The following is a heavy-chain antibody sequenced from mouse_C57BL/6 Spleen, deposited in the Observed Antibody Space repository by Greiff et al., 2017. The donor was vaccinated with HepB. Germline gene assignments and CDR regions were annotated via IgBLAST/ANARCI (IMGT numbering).Heavy chain of an antibody. CDR1: GYAFSSSW. Sequence: QVQLQQSGPELVKPGASVKISCKASGYAFSSSWMNWVKQRPGKGLEWIGRIYPGDGDTNYNGKFKGKATLTADKSSSTAYMQLSSLTSEDSAVYFCARRIYYDAMDYWGQGTSVTVSS. D-gene: IGHD2-1*01. V-gene: IGHV1-82*01. CDR3: ARRIYYDAMDY. CDR2: IYPGDGDT. J-gene: IGHJ4*01.